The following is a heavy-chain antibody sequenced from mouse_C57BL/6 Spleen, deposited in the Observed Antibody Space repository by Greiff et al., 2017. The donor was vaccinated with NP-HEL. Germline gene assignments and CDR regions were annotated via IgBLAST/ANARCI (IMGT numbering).Heavy chain of an antibody. CDR2: IDPANGNT. CDR3: ARGYYGSREPFDY. V-gene: IGHV14-3*01. D-gene: IGHD1-1*01. CDR1: GFNIKNTY. J-gene: IGHJ2*01. Sequence: EVQLQESVAELVRPGASVKLSCTASGFNIKNTYMHWVKQRPEQGLEWIGRIDPANGNTKYAPKFQGKATITADTSSNTAYLQLSSLTSEDTAIYYCARGYYGSREPFDYWGQGTTLTVSS.